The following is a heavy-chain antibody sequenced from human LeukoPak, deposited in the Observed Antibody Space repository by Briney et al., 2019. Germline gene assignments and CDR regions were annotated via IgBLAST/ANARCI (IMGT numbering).Heavy chain of an antibody. CDR2: IKQDGSEK. CDR3: ARRGYDFWSGYSIRGSMDV. D-gene: IGHD3-3*01. Sequence: PGGSLRLSCVASGFTFSSYAMNWVRQAPGKGLEWVANIKQDGSEKYYVDSVKGRFTISRDNAKNSLYLQMNSLRAEDTAVYYCARRGYDFWSGYSIRGSMDVWGKGTTVTVSS. V-gene: IGHV3-7*01. CDR1: GFTFSSYA. J-gene: IGHJ6*03.